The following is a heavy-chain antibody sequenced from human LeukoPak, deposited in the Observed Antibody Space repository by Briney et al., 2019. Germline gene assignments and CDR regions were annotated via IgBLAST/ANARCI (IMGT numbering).Heavy chain of an antibody. V-gene: IGHV3-13*04. CDR2: IGTTGDT. Sequence: GGSLRLSCAASGFPFSGYDMHWVRQTTGEGLEWVSAIGTTGDTYYAGSVKGRFTISRDNAKNSLYLQMNSLRAEDTALYYCARLRKALTIAAALYYWGQGTLVTVPS. J-gene: IGHJ4*02. CDR1: GFPFSGYD. D-gene: IGHD6-13*01. CDR3: ARLRKALTIAAALYY.